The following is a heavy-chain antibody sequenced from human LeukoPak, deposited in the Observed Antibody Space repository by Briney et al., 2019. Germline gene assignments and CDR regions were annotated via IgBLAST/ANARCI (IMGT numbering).Heavy chain of an antibody. CDR2: INHSGST. CDR3: ARHSSSGWGRSERISYMDV. Sequence: PSETLSLTCAVSGGSISSSNWWSWVRQPPGKGLEWIGEINHSGSTNYNPSLKSRVTISVDTSKNQFSLKLSSVTAADTAVYYCARHSSSGWGRSERISYMDVWGKGTTVTISS. V-gene: IGHV4-4*02. J-gene: IGHJ6*03. CDR1: GGSISSSNW. D-gene: IGHD6-19*01.